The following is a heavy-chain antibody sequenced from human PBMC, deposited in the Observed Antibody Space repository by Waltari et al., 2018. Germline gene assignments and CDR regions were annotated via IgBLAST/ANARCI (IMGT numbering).Heavy chain of an antibody. J-gene: IGHJ6*02. CDR1: GGSISSYY. Sequence: QVQLQESGPGLVKPSETLSLTCTVSGGSISSYYWSWIRQPPGKGLEWIGYIYYSGSTNYNPSLKSRVTISVDTSKNQFSLKLSSVTAADTAVYYCARESLDTASFYYYYEMDVWGQGTTVTVSS. CDR3: ARESLDTASFYYYYEMDV. CDR2: IYYSGST. D-gene: IGHD5-18*01. V-gene: IGHV4-59*01.